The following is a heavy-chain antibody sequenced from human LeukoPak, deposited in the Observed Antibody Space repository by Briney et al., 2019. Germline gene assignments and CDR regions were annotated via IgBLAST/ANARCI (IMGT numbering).Heavy chain of an antibody. CDR2: VNSDVSRI. V-gene: IGHV3-74*01. CDR3: SRVGGESTRWFDL. J-gene: IGHJ5*02. D-gene: IGHD2/OR15-2a*01. CDR1: GFTFSNYW. Sequence: GGALRLSCADSGFTFSNYWMHWVRQAPGRGLERVSRVNSDVSRIGYADSVEGRFTLSRDNTRNTLYMHVNSLRAEDTAVYYCSRVGGESTRWFDLWGEGTLVTVSS.